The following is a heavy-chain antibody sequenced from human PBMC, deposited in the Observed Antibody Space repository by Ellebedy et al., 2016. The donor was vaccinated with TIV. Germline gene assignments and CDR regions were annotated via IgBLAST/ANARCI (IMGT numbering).Heavy chain of an antibody. Sequence: SETLSLTCAVSGASISSSNWWSWVRQPPGKGLEWIGEIYHSGSTNYNPSLKSRVTISVDKSKNQFSLKLSSVTAADTAVYYCARTLLWFGDSYYGMDVWGQGTTVTVSS. V-gene: IGHV4-4*02. CDR1: GASISSSNW. J-gene: IGHJ6*02. CDR2: IYHSGST. CDR3: ARTLLWFGDSYYGMDV. D-gene: IGHD3-10*01.